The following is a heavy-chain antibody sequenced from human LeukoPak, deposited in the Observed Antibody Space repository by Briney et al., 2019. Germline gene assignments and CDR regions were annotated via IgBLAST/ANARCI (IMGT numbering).Heavy chain of an antibody. CDR1: GFTFSSYS. Sequence: SGGSLRLSCAASGFTFSSYSMNWVRQAPGKGLEWVSSISSDSSYIYYADSVKGRFTISRDNAKNSLYLQMNSLRAEDTAVYYXXXXXXXXXXXXXXYYYGMDVWGQGTTVTVSS. J-gene: IGHJ6*02. CDR2: ISSDSSYI. CDR3: XXXXXXXXXXXXXYYYGMDV. V-gene: IGHV3-21*01.